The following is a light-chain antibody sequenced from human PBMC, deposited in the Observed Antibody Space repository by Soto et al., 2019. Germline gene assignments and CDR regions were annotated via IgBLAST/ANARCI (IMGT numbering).Light chain of an antibody. CDR1: SSDVGGYNY. J-gene: IGLJ3*02. V-gene: IGLV2-14*01. CDR2: EVR. CDR3: SSDTSISARV. Sequence: QSALTQPASVSGSPGQSITISCTGTSSDVGGYNYVSWYQQHPGKAPKLMIYEVRNRPSGVSNRFAGSTSGNTASLTISGLQAEDEADYYCSSDTSISARVFGGGTKLTVL.